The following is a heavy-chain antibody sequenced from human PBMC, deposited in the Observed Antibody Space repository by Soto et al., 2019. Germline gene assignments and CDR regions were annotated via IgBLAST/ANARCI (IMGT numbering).Heavy chain of an antibody. CDR3: ARVLDSYYYDSSGYYVDY. J-gene: IGHJ4*02. D-gene: IGHD3-22*01. CDR1: GGSVSSGSYY. CDR2: IYYSGST. V-gene: IGHV4-61*01. Sequence: SETLSLTCTVSGGSVSSGSYYWSWIRQPPGKGLEWIGYIYYSGSTNYNPSLKSRVTISVDTSKNQFSLKLSSVTAADTAVYYCARVLDSYYYDSSGYYVDYWGQGTLVTVSS.